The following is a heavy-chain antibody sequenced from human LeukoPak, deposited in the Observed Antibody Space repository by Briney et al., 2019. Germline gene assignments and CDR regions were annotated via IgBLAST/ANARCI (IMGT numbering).Heavy chain of an antibody. CDR1: GFTFSSYA. Sequence: GGSLRLSCAAPGFTFSSYAMSWVRQAPGKGLEWVSASDRGDRTWDADSVKGRCTISRDNSKNTLSLQMNTLRAEDTAVYYCAKENPVGGTNYFDYWGQGTLVTVSS. D-gene: IGHD1-26*01. CDR3: AKENPVGGTNYFDY. J-gene: IGHJ4*02. V-gene: IGHV3-23*01. CDR2: SDRGDRT.